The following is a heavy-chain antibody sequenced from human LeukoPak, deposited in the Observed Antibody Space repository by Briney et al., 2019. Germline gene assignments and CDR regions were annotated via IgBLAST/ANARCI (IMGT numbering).Heavy chain of an antibody. J-gene: IGHJ6*02. CDR3: ARDIEVSNWDIVVVPAAINYYYYGMDV. V-gene: IGHV1-69*04. CDR2: IIPILGIA. Sequence: SVKVSCKASGGTFSSYTISWVRQAPGQGLEWMGRIIPILGIANYAQKFQGRVTITADKSTSTAYMELSSLRSEDTAVYYCARDIEVSNWDIVVVPAAINYYYYGMDVWGQGTTVTVSS. CDR1: GGTFSSYT. D-gene: IGHD2-2*01.